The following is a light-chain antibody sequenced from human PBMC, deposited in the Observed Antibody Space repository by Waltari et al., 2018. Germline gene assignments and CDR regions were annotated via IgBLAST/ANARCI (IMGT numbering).Light chain of an antibody. CDR2: DGS. Sequence: QSALTQPRSVSGSPGQSVTISCTGTNSDVGGYNYVSWYQQHADKAPKLMIYDGSTRPSGVPDRFSVSKSGNTASLTISGLQAEEEADYYCCSYAGRYTWVCGGGTKLTVL. CDR3: CSYAGRYTWV. J-gene: IGLJ3*02. CDR1: NSDVGGYNY. V-gene: IGLV2-11*01.